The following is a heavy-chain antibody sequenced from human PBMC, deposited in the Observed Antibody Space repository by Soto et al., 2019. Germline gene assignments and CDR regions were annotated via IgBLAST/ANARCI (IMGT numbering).Heavy chain of an antibody. CDR3: ARRRRTDMDDIVLMHDFDF. D-gene: IGHD2-8*01. CDR1: GFTFSDYY. V-gene: IGHV3-11*01. J-gene: IGHJ4*02. Sequence: QVQLVESGGGLVKPGGSLRLSCAASGFTFSDYYMSWIRQAPGRGLEWLSYINRNGKNKDYADSVRGRFTMSRDNAKTSLYLEMNGLSVEDTAVYYCARRRRTDMDDIVLMHDFDFWGQGTLVTVSS. CDR2: INRNGKNK.